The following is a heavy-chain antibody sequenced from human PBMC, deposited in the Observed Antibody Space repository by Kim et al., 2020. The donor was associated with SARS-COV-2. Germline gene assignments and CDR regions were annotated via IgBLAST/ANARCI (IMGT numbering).Heavy chain of an antibody. V-gene: IGHV1-69*13. Sequence: SVKVSCKASGGTFSSYAISWVRQAPGQGLEWMGGIIPIFGTANYAQKFQGRVTITADESTSTAYMELSSLRSEDTAVYYCATCWDGDYVGLYFDYWGQGTLVTVSS. CDR1: GGTFSSYA. J-gene: IGHJ4*02. CDR3: ATCWDGDYVGLYFDY. CDR2: IIPIFGTA. D-gene: IGHD4-17*01.